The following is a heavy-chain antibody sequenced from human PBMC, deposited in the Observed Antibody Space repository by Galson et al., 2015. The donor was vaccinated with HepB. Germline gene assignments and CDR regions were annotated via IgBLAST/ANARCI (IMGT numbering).Heavy chain of an antibody. Sequence: SLRLSCAASGFTFSNYYMSWIRQVPGKGPEWLSYIDSRSSYTNYADSVKGRFTISRDNSKNTLYLQMNSLRAEDTAVYYCARVRSHKQQLVLGAFDIWGQGTMVTVSS. J-gene: IGHJ3*02. V-gene: IGHV3-11*05. D-gene: IGHD6-13*01. CDR2: IDSRSSYT. CDR3: ARVRSHKQQLVLGAFDI. CDR1: GFTFSNYY.